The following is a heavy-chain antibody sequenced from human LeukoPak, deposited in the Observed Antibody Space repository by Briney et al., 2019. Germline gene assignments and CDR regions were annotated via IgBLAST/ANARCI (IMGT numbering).Heavy chain of an antibody. V-gene: IGHV3-21*01. CDR3: ARQGNEYYYDSSDY. J-gene: IGHJ4*02. CDR2: ISSSSSYI. D-gene: IGHD3-22*01. Sequence: GGSLRLSCAASGFTFSSYSMNWVRQAPGKGLEWVSSISSSSSYIYYADSVKGRFTISRDNAKNSLYLQMNSLRAEDTAVYYCARQGNEYYYDSSDYCGQGTLVTVSS. CDR1: GFTFSSYS.